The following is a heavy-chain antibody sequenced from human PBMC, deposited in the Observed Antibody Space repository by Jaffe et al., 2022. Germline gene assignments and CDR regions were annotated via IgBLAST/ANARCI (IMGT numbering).Heavy chain of an antibody. V-gene: IGHV4-61*01. D-gene: IGHD3-10*01. CDR1: GGSVRSGSYY. Sequence: QVQLQESGPGLVKPSETLSLTCTVSGGSVRSGSYYWSWIRQPPGKGLEWIAYIFYSGSTKYNPSLKSRVIISVDTSKNQLSLKLSSVTAADTAVYFCARDGGYGSGSYWFDPWGQGTLVTVSS. J-gene: IGHJ5*02. CDR3: ARDGGYGSGSYWFDP. CDR2: IFYSGST.